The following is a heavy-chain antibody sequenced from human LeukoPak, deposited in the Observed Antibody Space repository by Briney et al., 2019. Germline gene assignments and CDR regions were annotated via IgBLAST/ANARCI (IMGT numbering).Heavy chain of an antibody. CDR2: IYYSGST. Sequence: SETLSLTCTVSGGSISGYYWSWIRQPPGKGLEWIGYIYYSGSTNYNPSLKSRVTISVDTSKNQFSLKLSSVTAADTAVYYCARSSPLVALDAFGIWGQGTMVTVSS. V-gene: IGHV4-59*01. CDR1: GGSISGYY. CDR3: ARSSPLVALDAFGI. J-gene: IGHJ3*02. D-gene: IGHD2-8*02.